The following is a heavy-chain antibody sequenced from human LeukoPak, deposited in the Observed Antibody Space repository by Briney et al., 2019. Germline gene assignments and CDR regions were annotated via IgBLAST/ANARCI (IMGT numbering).Heavy chain of an antibody. D-gene: IGHD1-26*01. CDR3: TRWDRVYFDY. V-gene: IGHV3-49*03. J-gene: IGHJ4*02. CDR1: GFTFSDYA. Sequence: GGSLRLSCAASGFTFSDYAMSWFRQAPGKGLEWVSFIRSKAYGGTAEYAASVKGRFTISRDDSKSIAYLQMDSLKTEDTAVYYCTRWDRVYFDYWGQGTLVTFST. CDR2: IRSKAYGGTA.